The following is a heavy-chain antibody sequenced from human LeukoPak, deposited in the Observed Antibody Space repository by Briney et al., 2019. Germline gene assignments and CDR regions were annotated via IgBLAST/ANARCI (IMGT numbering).Heavy chain of an antibody. CDR1: GFTFSSDE. J-gene: IGHJ6*02. D-gene: IGHD3-3*01. CDR3: TTDRLRFLEWLNYYGMDV. V-gene: IGHV3-48*03. Sequence: GGSLRLSCIGSGFTFSSDEMNWVRQAPGKGLVWVSYLSLGGSNTYYGDSVRGRFPISSDDAKNSLYLQMNRLKTEDTAVYYCTTDRLRFLEWLNYYGMDVWGQGTTVTFS. CDR2: LSLGGSNT.